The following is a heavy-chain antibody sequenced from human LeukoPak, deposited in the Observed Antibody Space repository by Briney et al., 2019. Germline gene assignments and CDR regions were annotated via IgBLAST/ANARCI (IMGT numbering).Heavy chain of an antibody. J-gene: IGHJ4*02. D-gene: IGHD6-19*01. Sequence: SETLSLTCTVSGGSISSYYWSWIRQPPGKGLEWIGYIYYSGSTNYNPSLKSRVTISVDTSKNQFSLKLSSVTAADTAVYYCARDRGSGWKSFDYWGQGTLVTVSS. V-gene: IGHV4-59*12. CDR3: ARDRGSGWKSFDY. CDR2: IYYSGST. CDR1: GGSISSYY.